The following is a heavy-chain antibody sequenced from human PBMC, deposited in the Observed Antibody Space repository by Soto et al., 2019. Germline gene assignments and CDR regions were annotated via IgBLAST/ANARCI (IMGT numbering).Heavy chain of an antibody. J-gene: IGHJ4*02. Sequence: SETLSLTCTVSGGSISSYYWSWIRQPPGKGLEWIGYIYDSGSTDYNPSLKSRVTMSVDTSKNQFSLTLSSVTAADTAIYYCVRHYCNGSGCYYFDYWGQGIMVT. CDR2: IYDSGST. D-gene: IGHD3-10*01. V-gene: IGHV4-59*08. CDR3: VRHYCNGSGCYYFDY. CDR1: GGSISSYY.